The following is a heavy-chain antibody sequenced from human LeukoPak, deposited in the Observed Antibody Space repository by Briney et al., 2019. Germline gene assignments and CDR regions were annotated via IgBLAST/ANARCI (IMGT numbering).Heavy chain of an antibody. J-gene: IGHJ5*02. CDR2: INQDGDTA. Sequence: GGSLRLSCAAFGFTFSSYRMHWVRQAPGKGLVWVSRINQDGDTASYADFVKGRFTIFRDNAKNTLYLQMNSLRAEDTAVYYCARDGSRYCGGDCYEDFWFDPWGQGTLVTVSS. CDR3: ARDGSRYCGGDCYEDFWFDP. V-gene: IGHV3-74*01. CDR1: GFTFSSYR. D-gene: IGHD2-21*02.